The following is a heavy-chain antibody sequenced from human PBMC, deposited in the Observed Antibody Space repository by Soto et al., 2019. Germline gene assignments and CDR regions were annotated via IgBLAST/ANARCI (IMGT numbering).Heavy chain of an antibody. D-gene: IGHD3-16*02. J-gene: IGHJ6*01. Sequence: AAVKVSCKASGCSFTSYAMHWVRQAPGQRREWMGWINAGNGNTKYSQKFQGRVTITRDTSASTAYMELSSLRSEDTSVYYCAFETPAVSRSYYYGMDVWGQGTTVPVSS. CDR3: AFETPAVSRSYYYGMDV. CDR1: GCSFTSYA. V-gene: IGHV1-3*01. CDR2: INAGNGNT.